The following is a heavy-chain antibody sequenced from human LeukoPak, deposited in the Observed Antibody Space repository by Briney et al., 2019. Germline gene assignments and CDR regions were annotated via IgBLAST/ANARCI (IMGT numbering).Heavy chain of an antibody. CDR3: AKRVYSSKNKGYYFDY. Sequence: PGRSLRLSCAASGFTFSSYGMHWVRQAPGKGLEWVAVIWYDGSNKYYADSVKGRFTISRDNSKNTLYLQMNSLRAEDTAVYYCAKRVYSSKNKGYYFDYWGQGTLVTVSS. CDR1: GFTFSSYG. CDR2: IWYDGSNK. D-gene: IGHD6-19*01. V-gene: IGHV3-33*06. J-gene: IGHJ4*02.